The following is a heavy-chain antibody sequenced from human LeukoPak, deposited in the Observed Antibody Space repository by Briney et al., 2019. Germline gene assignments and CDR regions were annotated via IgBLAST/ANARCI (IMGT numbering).Heavy chain of an antibody. CDR3: ARDMGSSSWIDAFDI. J-gene: IGHJ3*02. CDR2: IYTNGST. Sequence: PSETLSLTCTVSGGSISSYYWSWLRQPAGKGLEWIGRIYTNGSTNYNPSLKSRVTMSVDTSKNQFSLKLSSVTAADTAVYYCARDMGSSSWIDAFDIWGQGTMVTVSS. CDR1: GGSISSYY. D-gene: IGHD6-13*01. V-gene: IGHV4-4*07.